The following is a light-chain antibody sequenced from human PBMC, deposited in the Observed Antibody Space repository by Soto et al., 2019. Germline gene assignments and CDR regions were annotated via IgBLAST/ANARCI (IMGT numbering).Light chain of an antibody. V-gene: IGKV1-5*01. Sequence: IQITQSQASLSTSVGNIVTINCRASQNVDDYLAWYQQKPGNSPKVLSYAASTLERGVPSRFSGSGSGTEFTLTISGLQADDFATYYCQQYSSHRTFGQGTKVDI. CDR1: QNVDDY. CDR3: QQYSSHRT. J-gene: IGKJ1*01. CDR2: AAS.